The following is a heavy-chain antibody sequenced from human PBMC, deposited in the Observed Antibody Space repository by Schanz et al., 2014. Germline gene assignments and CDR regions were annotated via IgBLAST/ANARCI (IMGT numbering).Heavy chain of an antibody. V-gene: IGHV3-23*04. D-gene: IGHD3-22*01. CDR1: GFTFSDYY. J-gene: IGHJ3*02. CDR2: VSGGGGST. CDR3: AKEITVIVVVLDAFDM. Sequence: EVQLVESGGGLVQPGGSLRLSCAASGFTFSDYYMSWIRQAPGKGLEWVAAVSGGGGSTYYADSVKGRFTISRDNSKNTMYLQMNSLRDEDTAVYYCAKEITVIVVVLDAFDMWGQGTMVTVSS.